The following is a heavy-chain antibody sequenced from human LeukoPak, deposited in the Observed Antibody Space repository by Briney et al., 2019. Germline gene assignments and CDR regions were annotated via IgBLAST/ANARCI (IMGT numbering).Heavy chain of an antibody. V-gene: IGHV3-13*01. CDR3: ARDLGGYSYGSHFDY. Sequence: QPGGSLRLSCAASGFTFSNYDMHWVRQATGKGLEWVSGIGTAGDIYYPGSVKGRFTISRENAKNSLYLQMNSLRAGDTAVYYCARDLGGYSYGSHFDYWGQGTLVTVSS. CDR2: IGTAGDI. J-gene: IGHJ4*02. D-gene: IGHD5-18*01. CDR1: GFTFSNYD.